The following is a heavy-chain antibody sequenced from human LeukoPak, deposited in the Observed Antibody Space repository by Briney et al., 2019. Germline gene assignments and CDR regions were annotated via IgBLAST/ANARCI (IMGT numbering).Heavy chain of an antibody. D-gene: IGHD1-26*01. CDR3: AKGRGIYYWYFDL. CDR1: GFTFSSYW. J-gene: IGHJ2*01. CDR2: IKQDGSEK. V-gene: IGHV3-7*03. Sequence: GGSLRLSCAASGFTFSSYWMSWVRQAPGKGLEWVANIKQDGSEKYYVDSVKGRFTISRDNAKNSLYLQMNSLRAEDTALYYCAKGRGIYYWYFDLWGRGTLVTVSS.